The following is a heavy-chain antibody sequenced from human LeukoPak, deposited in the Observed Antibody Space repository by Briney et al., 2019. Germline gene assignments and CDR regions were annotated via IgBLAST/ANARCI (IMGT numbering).Heavy chain of an antibody. D-gene: IGHD3-22*01. CDR1: GGSISSYY. Sequence: SETLSLTCTVSGGSISSYYWSWIRQPPGKGLEWIGYIYYSGSTNYNPSLKSRVTISVDTSKNQFSLKLSSVTAADTAVYYCARGTYYYDSSGYPPPRFDYWGQGTLVTVSS. CDR3: ARGTYYYDSSGYPPPRFDY. V-gene: IGHV4-59*01. J-gene: IGHJ4*02. CDR2: IYYSGST.